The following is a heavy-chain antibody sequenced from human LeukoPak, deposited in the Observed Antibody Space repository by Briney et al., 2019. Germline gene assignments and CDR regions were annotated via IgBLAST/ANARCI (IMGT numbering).Heavy chain of an antibody. J-gene: IGHJ3*02. CDR3: ARRLVGASFFDAFDI. V-gene: IGHV5-51*01. Sequence: GESLKISCKGSGYSFTSYWIGWVRQMPGKGVEWMEIIYPGDSDTRYSPSFQGQVTISADKSISTAYLQWSSLKASDTAMYYCARRLVGASFFDAFDIWGQGTMVTVSS. D-gene: IGHD1-26*01. CDR2: IYPGDSDT. CDR1: GYSFTSYW.